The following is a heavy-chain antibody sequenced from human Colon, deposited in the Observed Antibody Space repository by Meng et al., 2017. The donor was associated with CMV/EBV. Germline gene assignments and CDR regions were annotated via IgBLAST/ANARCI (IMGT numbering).Heavy chain of an antibody. CDR2: FYSGNST. CDR3: ARGRRYCPNSRCYFFDH. J-gene: IGHJ4*02. Sequence: GGSLRLSCAGSGLTLSSMYMHWVRQAPGKGLEWVSVFYSGNSTDCADSLKGRFTVSRDNSKNTLYLQMNSLRAEDTAIYYCARGRRYCPNSRCYFFDHWGQGTLVTVSS. CDR1: GLTLSSMY. V-gene: IGHV3-66*02. D-gene: IGHD2-8*01.